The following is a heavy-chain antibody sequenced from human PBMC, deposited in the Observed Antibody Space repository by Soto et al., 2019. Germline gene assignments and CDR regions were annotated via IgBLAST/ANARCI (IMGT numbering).Heavy chain of an antibody. D-gene: IGHD3-22*01. CDR1: GYTFTSYG. V-gene: IGHV1-18*04. Sequence: GASVKVSCKASGYTFTSYGISWVQQAPGQGLEWMGWISAYNGNTNYAQKLQGRVTMTTDTSTSTAYMELRSLRSDDTAVYYCARESHYDNTNAFDIWGQGTMVTVSS. CDR2: ISAYNGNT. J-gene: IGHJ3*02. CDR3: ARESHYDNTNAFDI.